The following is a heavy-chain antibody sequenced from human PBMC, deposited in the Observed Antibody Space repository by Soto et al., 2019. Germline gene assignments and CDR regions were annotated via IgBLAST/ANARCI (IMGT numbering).Heavy chain of an antibody. V-gene: IGHV1-8*01. CDR3: ARWVGPIAVAGPSYYYYGMDV. Sequence: ASVEVCCKASGYTFTSYYINWVLQATGQGLEWMGWMNPNSGNTCYAQKFQGRVTMTRNTSISTAYMELSSLRSEDTAVYYCARWVGPIAVAGPSYYYYGMDVWGQGTTVTVSS. CDR2: MNPNSGNT. J-gene: IGHJ6*02. D-gene: IGHD6-19*01. CDR1: GYTFTSYY.